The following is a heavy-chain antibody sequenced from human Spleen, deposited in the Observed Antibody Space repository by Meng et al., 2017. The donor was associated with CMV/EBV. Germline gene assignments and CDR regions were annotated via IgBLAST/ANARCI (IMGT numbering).Heavy chain of an antibody. D-gene: IGHD1-26*01. V-gene: IGHV4-34*01. CDR3: ARGELDPDY. CDR2: INHSGST. J-gene: IGHJ4*02. CDR1: VVSFSGYY. Sequence: SQTLSLTCAVYVVSFSGYYWSCIRQPPGKGLAWIGEINHSGSTNYNPSLKSRVTISVDTSKNQFSLKLGSVTAADTAVYYCARGELDPDYWGQGTLVTVSS.